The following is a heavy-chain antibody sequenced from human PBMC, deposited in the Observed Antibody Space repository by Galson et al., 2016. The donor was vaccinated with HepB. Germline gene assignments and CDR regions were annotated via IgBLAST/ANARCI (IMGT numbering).Heavy chain of an antibody. CDR1: GFSFSNYN. V-gene: IGHV3-21*01. CDR2: ITSSRNYM. J-gene: IGHJ6*02. CDR3: ARDRYAVSTGYYTGGYSDGMDV. Sequence: SLRLSCAASGFSFSNYNMNWVRQAPGKGLEWVSSITSSRNYMCYADSVRGRFTISRDNAKNSLFLQMNSLRAEDTALYYCARDRYAVSTGYYTGGYSDGMDVWGQGTTVTVSS. D-gene: IGHD3-9*01.